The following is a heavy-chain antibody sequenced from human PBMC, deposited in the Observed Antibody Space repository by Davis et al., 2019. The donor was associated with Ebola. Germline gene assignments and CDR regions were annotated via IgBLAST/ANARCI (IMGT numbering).Heavy chain of an antibody. CDR1: GRTFSSYV. Sequence: SVKVSCKASGRTFSSYVFSWVRQAPGQGLEWMGGIVPIFGTADYAQKFQGKVTITADKSTNTVYMELSSLTSEDTAMYFCARDTVNCSGRRCYSDGMDVWGQGTTVTVSS. CDR3: ARDTVNCSGRRCYSDGMDV. V-gene: IGHV1-69*06. D-gene: IGHD2-15*01. J-gene: IGHJ6*02. CDR2: IVPIFGTA.